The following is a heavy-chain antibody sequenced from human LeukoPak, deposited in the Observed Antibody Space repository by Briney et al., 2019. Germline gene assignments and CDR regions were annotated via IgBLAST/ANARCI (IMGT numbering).Heavy chain of an antibody. CDR3: ATNPPYYYYMDV. D-gene: IGHD2-8*01. Sequence: PSETLSLTCTVSGGSISSGSYYWSWIRQPAGKGLEWIGRTYTSGSTNYNPSLKSRVTISVGTSKNQFSLKLSSVTAADTAVYYCATNPPYYYYMDVWGKGTTVTVSS. CDR2: TYTSGST. CDR1: GGSISSGSYY. J-gene: IGHJ6*03. V-gene: IGHV4-61*02.